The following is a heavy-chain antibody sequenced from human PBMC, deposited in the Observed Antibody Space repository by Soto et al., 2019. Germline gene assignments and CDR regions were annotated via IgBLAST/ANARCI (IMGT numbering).Heavy chain of an antibody. V-gene: IGHV3-23*01. D-gene: IGHD3-10*01. Sequence: EGHLLESGGGLVQPGGSLRLSCAASGFTLSNYGMNWVRQAPGKGLEWVSGIFGGDAPTYTDSVKGRFTISRDNSKNTLFLQMNSLRVEDTAIYHCAGGITGSEWSIWGQGTLVAVSS. J-gene: IGHJ4*02. CDR3: AGGITGSEWSI. CDR1: GFTLSNYG. CDR2: IFGGDAP.